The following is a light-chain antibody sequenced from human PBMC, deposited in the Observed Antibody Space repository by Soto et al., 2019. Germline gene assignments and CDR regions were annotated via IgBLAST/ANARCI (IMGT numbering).Light chain of an antibody. Sequence: VMTQSPATLSVSPGERAALSCRASQSVSTNLAWYQQKPGQPPRLLIYGASTRASGIPARFSGSGSGTEFTLTISGLQSEDFALYYCQQYNIWPPYTFGQGTRLEIK. CDR3: QQYNIWPPYT. CDR1: QSVSTN. J-gene: IGKJ5*01. V-gene: IGKV3-15*01. CDR2: GAS.